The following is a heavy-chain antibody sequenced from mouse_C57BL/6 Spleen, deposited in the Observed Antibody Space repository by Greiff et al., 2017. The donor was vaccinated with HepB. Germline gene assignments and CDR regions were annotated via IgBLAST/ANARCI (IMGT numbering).Heavy chain of an antibody. CDR1: GFSLTSYA. CDR3: ARNRYGREAYYAMDY. D-gene: IGHD1-1*01. V-gene: IGHV2-9-1*01. Sequence: QVQLQQSGPGLVAPSQSLSITCTVSGFSLTSYAISWVRQPPGKGLEWLGVIWTGGGTNYNSALKSRLSISKDNSKSQVFLKMNSLQTDDTARYYCARNRYGREAYYAMDYWGQGTSVTVSS. CDR2: IWTGGGT. J-gene: IGHJ4*01.